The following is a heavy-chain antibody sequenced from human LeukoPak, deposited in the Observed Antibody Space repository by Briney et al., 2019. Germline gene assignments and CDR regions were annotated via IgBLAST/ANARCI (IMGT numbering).Heavy chain of an antibody. CDR2: IYYSGNS. D-gene: IGHD5-18*01. Sequence: PSETLSLTCTVSGGSISSGSYYWSWVRQPPGKGLEWVGRIYYSGNSYYNPSLKSRVTMSIDRSKNQFSLKLISVTAADTALYYGARSDTALTCGSYMDGWGKGTTVTVSS. J-gene: IGHJ6*03. CDR1: GGSISSGSYY. CDR3: ARSDTALTCGSYMDG. V-gene: IGHV4-31*03.